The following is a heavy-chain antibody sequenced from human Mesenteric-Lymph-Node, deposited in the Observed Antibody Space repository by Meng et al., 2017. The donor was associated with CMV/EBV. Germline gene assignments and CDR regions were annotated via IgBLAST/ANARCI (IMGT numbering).Heavy chain of an antibody. D-gene: IGHD4-17*01. CDR3: ARYGVTVTMGGDY. J-gene: IGHJ4*02. Sequence: KASGSSFTNSGIDWVRQMPGKGLEGMVIIYPGDSDTRYSPSFQGQVTISADKSISTTYLQWNSLKASDTAMYYCARYGVTVTMGGDYWGQGTLVTVSS. V-gene: IGHV5-51*01. CDR1: GSSFTNSG. CDR2: IYPGDSDT.